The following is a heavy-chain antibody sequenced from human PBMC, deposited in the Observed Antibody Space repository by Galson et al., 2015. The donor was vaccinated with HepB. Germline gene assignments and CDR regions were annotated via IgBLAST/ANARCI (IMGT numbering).Heavy chain of an antibody. J-gene: IGHJ4*02. CDR1: GDSVSSNSAA. Sequence: CAISGDSVSSNSAAWNWIRQSPSRGLEWLGRTYYRSKWYNDYAASVKSRITINPDTSKNQFSLQLNSVTPEDTAVYYCASSTYYYDSSGYPYYFDYWGQGTLVTVSS. CDR2: TYYRSKWYN. D-gene: IGHD3-22*01. CDR3: ASSTYYYDSSGYPYYFDY. V-gene: IGHV6-1*01.